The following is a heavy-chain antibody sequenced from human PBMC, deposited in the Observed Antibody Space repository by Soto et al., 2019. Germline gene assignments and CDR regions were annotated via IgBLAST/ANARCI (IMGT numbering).Heavy chain of an antibody. Sequence: PSETLSLXCTVSGGSISSGGYYWNWIRQHPGKGLEWIGYIYYSGSTNYNPSLKSRVTISVDTSKNQFSLKLSSVTAADTAVYYCARASGYYDSSGYSDYYGMDVWGPGTTVTVSS. D-gene: IGHD3-22*01. CDR3: ARASGYYDSSGYSDYYGMDV. CDR1: GGSISSGGYY. J-gene: IGHJ6*01. V-gene: IGHV4-61*08. CDR2: IYYSGST.